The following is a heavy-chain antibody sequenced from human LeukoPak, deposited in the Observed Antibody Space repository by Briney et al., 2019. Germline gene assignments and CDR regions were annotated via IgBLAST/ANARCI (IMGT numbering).Heavy chain of an antibody. CDR3: ASIAARRDLRPPVP. CDR1: GYTFTSYG. CDR2: ISPYNGNT. V-gene: IGHV1-18*01. Sequence: GASVKVSCKASGYTFTSYGISWVRQAPGQGLEWMGWISPYNGNTNYAQKLQGRVTMTRDTSISTAYMELNRLRSDDTAIYYCASIAARRDLRPPVPWGQGTLVTVSS. J-gene: IGHJ5*02. D-gene: IGHD6-6*01.